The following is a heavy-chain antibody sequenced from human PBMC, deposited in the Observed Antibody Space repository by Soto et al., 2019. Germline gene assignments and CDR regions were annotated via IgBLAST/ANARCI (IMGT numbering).Heavy chain of an antibody. D-gene: IGHD3-10*01. Sequence: NPSETLSLTCAVSSGSISSSNWWSWVRQPPGKGLEWIGEIYHSGSTNYNPSLKSRVTISVDKSKNQFSLKLSSVTAADTAVYYCARGEEYYGSGSYYNGGGWFDPWGQGTLVTVSS. V-gene: IGHV4-4*02. J-gene: IGHJ5*02. CDR2: IYHSGST. CDR1: SGSISSSNW. CDR3: ARGEEYYGSGSYYNGGGWFDP.